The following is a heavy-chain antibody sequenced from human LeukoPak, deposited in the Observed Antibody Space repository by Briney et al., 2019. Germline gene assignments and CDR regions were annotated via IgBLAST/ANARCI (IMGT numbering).Heavy chain of an antibody. CDR3: ARGYCSSTSCYYPIDY. J-gene: IGHJ4*02. Sequence: GGSLRLSCAASGFTFSDYYMSWTRQAPGKGLEWVSYISSSGSTIYYADSVKGRFTISRDNAKNSLYLQMNSLRAEDTAVYYCARGYCSSTSCYYPIDYWGQGTLVTVSS. CDR2: ISSSGSTI. CDR1: GFTFSDYY. D-gene: IGHD2-2*01. V-gene: IGHV3-11*01.